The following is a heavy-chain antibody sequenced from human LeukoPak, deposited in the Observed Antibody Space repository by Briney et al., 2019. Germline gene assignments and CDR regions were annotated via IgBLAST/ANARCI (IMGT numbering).Heavy chain of an antibody. D-gene: IGHD3-22*01. V-gene: IGHV3-48*04. Sequence: GGSLRLSCAASGFTFSSYSMNWVRQAPGKGLEWVSYISSSSSTIYYADSVKGRFTISRDNAKNSLYLQMNSLRAEDTAVYYCARDAPAYYYDSSGYSDYWGQGTLVTVSS. CDR2: ISSSSSTI. CDR3: ARDAPAYYYDSSGYSDY. J-gene: IGHJ4*02. CDR1: GFTFSSYS.